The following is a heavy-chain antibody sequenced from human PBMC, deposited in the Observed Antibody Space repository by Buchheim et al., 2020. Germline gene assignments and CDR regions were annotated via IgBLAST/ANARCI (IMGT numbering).Heavy chain of an antibody. D-gene: IGHD6-13*01. V-gene: IGHV3-30*18. CDR3: AKDLVATAGL. Sequence: QGQLVASGGGVVQPGRSLRLSCEASRFIFSTYGMHWVRQAPGKGLEWVAVISYDGKYKSYADSVKGRFTISSDNANSTLYLQMNNLTPEDTATYFCAKDLVATAGLWGQGT. J-gene: IGHJ4*02. CDR1: RFIFSTYG. CDR2: ISYDGKYK.